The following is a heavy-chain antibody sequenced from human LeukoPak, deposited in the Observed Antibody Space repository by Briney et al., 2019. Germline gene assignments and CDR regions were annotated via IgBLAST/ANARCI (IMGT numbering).Heavy chain of an antibody. CDR1: GYTLTELS. CDR3: AREADRDSSGLGAFDI. V-gene: IGHV1-24*01. Sequence: ASVKVSCKVSGYTLTELSMHWVRQAPGKGLEWMGGFDPEDGETIYAQKFQGRVTITADESTSTAYMELSSLRSEDTAVYYCAREADRDSSGLGAFDIWGQGTMVTVSS. CDR2: FDPEDGET. D-gene: IGHD3-22*01. J-gene: IGHJ3*02.